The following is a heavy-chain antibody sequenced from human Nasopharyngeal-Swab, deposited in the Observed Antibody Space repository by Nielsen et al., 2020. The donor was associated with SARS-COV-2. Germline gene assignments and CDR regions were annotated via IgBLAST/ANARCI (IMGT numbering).Heavy chain of an antibody. Sequence: ASVKVSCKAYGYTFTSYGISWARQAPGQGLEWMGWISAYNGNTNYAQKLQGRVTMTTDTSTSTAYMELRSLRSDDTAVYYCARVGIAVAGHGGLYYYYGMDVWGQGTTVTVSS. J-gene: IGHJ6*02. CDR3: ARVGIAVAGHGGLYYYYGMDV. V-gene: IGHV1-18*04. D-gene: IGHD6-19*01. CDR1: GYTFTSYG. CDR2: ISAYNGNT.